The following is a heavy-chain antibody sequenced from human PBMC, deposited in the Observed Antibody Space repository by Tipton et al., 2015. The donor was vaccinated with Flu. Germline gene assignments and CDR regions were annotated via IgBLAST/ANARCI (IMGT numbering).Heavy chain of an antibody. Sequence: TLSLTCTVSGGSISSGGYYWSWIRQHPGKGLEWIGYIYYSGSTYYNPPLKSRVTISVDTSKNQFSLKLSSVTAADTAVYYCAREGDYYDSSGPIPLFYYWGQGTLVTVSS. CDR2: IYYSGST. D-gene: IGHD3-22*01. V-gene: IGHV4-31*03. CDR3: AREGDYYDSSGPIPLFYY. CDR1: GGSISSGGYY. J-gene: IGHJ4*02.